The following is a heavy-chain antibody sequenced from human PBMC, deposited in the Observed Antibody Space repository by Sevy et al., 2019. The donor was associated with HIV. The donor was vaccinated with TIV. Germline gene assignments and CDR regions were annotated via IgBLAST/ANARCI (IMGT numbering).Heavy chain of an antibody. CDR3: AREYSFNSYYFDL. V-gene: IGHV3-49*03. D-gene: IGHD5-12*01. CDR1: GFTLSDYG. Sequence: GGSLRLSCRTSGFTLSDYGISWFRQGPGKGLEWLGFIRSKAYGATTQYAASAEGRLRISRDDSKRIAYLQMSSLETEDTALYFCAREYSFNSYYFDLWGQGTQVTVSS. CDR2: IRSKAYGATT. J-gene: IGHJ4*02.